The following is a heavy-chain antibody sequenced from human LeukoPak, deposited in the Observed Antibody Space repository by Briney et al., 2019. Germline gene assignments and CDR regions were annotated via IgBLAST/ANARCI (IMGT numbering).Heavy chain of an antibody. CDR2: ISGSGGST. Sequence: GGSLRLSCAASGFTFSSYARSWVRQAPGKGLEWVSAISGSGGSTYYADSVKGRFTISRDNSKNTLYLQMNSLRAEDTAVYYCAKDQYMAITIFDYWGQGTLVTVSS. CDR3: AKDQYMAITIFDY. V-gene: IGHV3-23*01. D-gene: IGHD3-3*01. J-gene: IGHJ4*02. CDR1: GFTFSSYA.